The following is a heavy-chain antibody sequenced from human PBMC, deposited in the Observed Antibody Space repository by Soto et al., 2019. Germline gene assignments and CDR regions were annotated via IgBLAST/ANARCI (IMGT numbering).Heavy chain of an antibody. V-gene: IGHV4-34*01. D-gene: IGHD2-21*01. CDR1: GGSFSGYY. J-gene: IGHJ6*03. Sequence: QVQLQQWGAGLLKPSETLSLTCAVYGGSFSGYYWTWIRQPPGKGLEWIGEINHSGSTNYNPSLKSRVSISVDTSKIQFSLKLISVTAADTAVYYCARIPSHYYYYMDVWGKGTTVTVSS. CDR3: ARIPSHYYYYMDV. CDR2: INHSGST.